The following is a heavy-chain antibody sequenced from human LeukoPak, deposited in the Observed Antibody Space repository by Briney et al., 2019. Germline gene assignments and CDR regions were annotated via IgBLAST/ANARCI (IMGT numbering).Heavy chain of an antibody. CDR2: INSDGSST. J-gene: IGHJ4*02. D-gene: IGHD2-2*02. CDR1: GFTFSSRW. Sequence: GGSLRLSCAASGFTFSSRWMHWVRQAPGKGLVWVSRINSDGSSTNYADSVKGRFTISRDNAKNTLYLRMNSLRAEDAAVYYCTRAQIVVVPAAIPAAIRPLDYWGQGTLVTVSS. V-gene: IGHV3-74*01. CDR3: TRAQIVVVPAAIPAAIRPLDY.